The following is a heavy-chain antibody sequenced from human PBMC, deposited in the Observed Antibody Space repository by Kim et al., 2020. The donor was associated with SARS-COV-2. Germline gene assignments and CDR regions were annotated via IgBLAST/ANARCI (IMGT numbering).Heavy chain of an antibody. J-gene: IGHJ4*02. D-gene: IGHD2-15*01. CDR1: GYTFTSYA. V-gene: IGHV7-4-1*02. CDR2: VNTNTGNP. CDR3: AREELVVAATKPLAVHDY. Sequence: ASVKVSCKASGYTFTSYAMNWVRQAPGQGLEWMGWVNTNTGNPTYAQGFTGRFVFSLDTSVSTAYLQISSLKAEDTAVYYCAREELVVAATKPLAVHDYWGQGTLVTVSS.